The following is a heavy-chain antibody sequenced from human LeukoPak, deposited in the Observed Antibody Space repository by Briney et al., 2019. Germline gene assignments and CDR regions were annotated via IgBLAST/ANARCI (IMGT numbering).Heavy chain of an antibody. CDR3: ARGGSTRGDYYYYYMDV. D-gene: IGHD2-2*01. V-gene: IGHV1-2*02. Sequence: ASVKVSCKASGYTFTGYYMHWVRQAPGQGLEWMGWINPNSGGTNYAQKFQGRVTITADDSTSTAYMELSSLRSEDTAVYYCARGGSTRGDYYYYYMDVWGKGTTVTVSS. J-gene: IGHJ6*03. CDR2: INPNSGGT. CDR1: GYTFTGYY.